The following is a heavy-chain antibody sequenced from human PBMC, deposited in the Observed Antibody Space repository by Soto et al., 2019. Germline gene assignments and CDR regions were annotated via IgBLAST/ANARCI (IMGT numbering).Heavy chain of an antibody. J-gene: IGHJ4*02. CDR2: IYSSENT. CDR1: GGFVSSSSYS. Sequence: SETLSLTCSVSGGFVSSSSYSWGWIRQSPGKGLEWIGTIYSSENTYYNPSLLSRVTISLDKSKNQFSLNVSSVTAADTAVYYCARLKTYDILNKSDYWGQGSLVTVSS. V-gene: IGHV4-39*07. CDR3: ARLKTYDILNKSDY. D-gene: IGHD3-9*01.